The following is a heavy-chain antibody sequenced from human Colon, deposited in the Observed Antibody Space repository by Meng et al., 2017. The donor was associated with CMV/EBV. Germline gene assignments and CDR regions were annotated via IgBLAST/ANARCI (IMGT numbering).Heavy chain of an antibody. D-gene: IGHD1-1*01. J-gene: IGHJ4*02. CDR3: AREGQGPTHWLGPLDS. CDR2: IGDGYDT. V-gene: IGHV3-13*01. Sequence: WGSLRLSCAVSGFTFSSFWMSWVRQAAGKGLEWVSAIGDGYDTYYSGSVKRRFTISRENAKNSLYLQMDNLRAGDTAVYYCAREGQGPTHWLGPLDSWGQGTLVTVSS. CDR1: GFTFSSFW.